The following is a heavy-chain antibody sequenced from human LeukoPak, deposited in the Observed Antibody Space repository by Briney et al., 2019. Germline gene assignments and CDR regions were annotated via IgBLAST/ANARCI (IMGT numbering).Heavy chain of an antibody. CDR2: INHSGST. Sequence: PSETLSLTCAVYGGSFSDNYWSWIRQPPGKGLEWIGEINHSGSTNYSPSLRSRVTISVDTSKNQFSLNLRSVTAADTAVYYCASPTTVTMSAYRAFDIWGQGTMVTVSA. CDR3: ASPTTVTMSAYRAFDI. V-gene: IGHV4-34*01. CDR1: GGSFSDNY. J-gene: IGHJ3*02. D-gene: IGHD4-17*01.